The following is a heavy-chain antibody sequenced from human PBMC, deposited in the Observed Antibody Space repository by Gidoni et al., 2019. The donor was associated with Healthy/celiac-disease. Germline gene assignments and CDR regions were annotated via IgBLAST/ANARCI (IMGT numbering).Heavy chain of an antibody. V-gene: IGHV3-7*01. D-gene: IGHD6-13*01. J-gene: IGHJ6*02. CDR3: ARMAAAGPRYHDYYYYGMDV. CDR1: GFTFSSYW. CDR2: IKQDGSEK. Sequence: EVQLVESGGGLVQPGGSLRLSCAASGFTFSSYWMSWVRQAPGKGLEWVANIKQDGSEKYYVDSVKGRFTISRDNAKNSLYLQMNSLRAEDTAVYYCARMAAAGPRYHDYYYYGMDVWGQGTTVTVSS.